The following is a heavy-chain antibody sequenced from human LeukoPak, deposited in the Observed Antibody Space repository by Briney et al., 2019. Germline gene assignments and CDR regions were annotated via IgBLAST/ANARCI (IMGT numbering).Heavy chain of an antibody. V-gene: IGHV3-33*08. J-gene: IGHJ4*02. Sequence: LAGRSLRLSCAASGFTFSSYGMHWVRQAPGKGLEWVAVIWYDGSNKYYADSVKGRFTISRDNSKNTLYLQMNSLRAEDTAVYYCARDNHLRGTRILDYWGQGTLVTVSS. CDR1: GFTFSSYG. CDR3: ARDNHLRGTRILDY. CDR2: IWYDGSNK. D-gene: IGHD2-15*01.